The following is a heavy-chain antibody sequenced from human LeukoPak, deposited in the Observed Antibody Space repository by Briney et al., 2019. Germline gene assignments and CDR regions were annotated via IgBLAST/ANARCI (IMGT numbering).Heavy chain of an antibody. D-gene: IGHD1-26*01. J-gene: IGHJ4*02. CDR1: GFTVSSNY. Sequence: PGGSLRLSCAASGFTVSSNYMSWVRQAPGKGLEWASVIYSGGSTYYADSVKGRFTISRDNSKNTLYLQMNSLRAEDTAVYYCARSYSGSYGNFDYWGQGTLVTVSS. CDR3: ARSYSGSYGNFDY. CDR2: IYSGGST. V-gene: IGHV3-53*01.